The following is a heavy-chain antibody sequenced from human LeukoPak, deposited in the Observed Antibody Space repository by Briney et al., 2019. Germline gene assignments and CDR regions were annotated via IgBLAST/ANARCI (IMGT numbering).Heavy chain of an antibody. CDR2: INPNSGGT. CDR3: ARERGYSKPLDY. J-gene: IGHJ4*02. Sequence: ASVKVSCKASGYTFTGYHMHWVRQAPGQGLEWMGWINPNSGGTNYAQKFQGRVTMTRDTSISTAYMELSRLRSEDTAVYYCARERGYSKPLDYWGQGTLVTVSS. V-gene: IGHV1-2*02. CDR1: GYTFTGYH. D-gene: IGHD5-18*01.